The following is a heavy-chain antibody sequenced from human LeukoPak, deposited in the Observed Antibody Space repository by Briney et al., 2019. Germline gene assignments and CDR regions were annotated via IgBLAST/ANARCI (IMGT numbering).Heavy chain of an antibody. Sequence: GGSLRLSCAASGFTFSSYSMNWVRQAPGKGLEWVSSISSSSSYIYYADSVKGRFTISRDNAKNSQYLQMNSLRAEDTAVYYCARDRTRGWPYCSSPSCSESDYWGQGTLVTVSS. CDR1: GFTFSSYS. CDR3: ARDRTRGWPYCSSPSCSESDY. V-gene: IGHV3-21*01. J-gene: IGHJ4*02. D-gene: IGHD2-2*01. CDR2: ISSSSSYI.